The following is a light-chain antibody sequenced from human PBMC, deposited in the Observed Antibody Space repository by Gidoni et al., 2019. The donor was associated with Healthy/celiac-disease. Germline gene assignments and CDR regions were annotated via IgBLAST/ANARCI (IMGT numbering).Light chain of an antibody. J-gene: IGKJ4*01. CDR3: QQRSNWPSLT. Sequence: EIVLTQSPPTLSLSPGERATLSCRASQSVSSYLAWYQQKPGQAPRLLLYDASNRATGIPARFSGSGSGTDFTLTISSLEPEDFAVYYCQQRSNWPSLTFGGGTKVEIK. CDR1: QSVSSY. CDR2: DAS. V-gene: IGKV3-11*01.